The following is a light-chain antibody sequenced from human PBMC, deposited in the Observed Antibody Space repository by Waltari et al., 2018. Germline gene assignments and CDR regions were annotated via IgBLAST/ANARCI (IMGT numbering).Light chain of an antibody. CDR1: QNIYSN. V-gene: IGKV1-6*01. J-gene: IGKJ1*01. Sequence: IQMTQSPSDLSASVGDRVTISCRASQNIYSNLAWYQQKPGKDPKLLIYAASSLQSGIPSQFSGSGSGTDFNLTISSLQPEDSAAYYCQHYYDNPWTFGQGTKVEIK. CDR2: AAS. CDR3: QHYYDNPWT.